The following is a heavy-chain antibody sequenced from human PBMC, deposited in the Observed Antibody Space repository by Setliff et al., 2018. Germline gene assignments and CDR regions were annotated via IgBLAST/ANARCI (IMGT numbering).Heavy chain of an antibody. Sequence: SETLSLTCAVYGGSFSTYYWIWIRQPPGKGLEWIGEINHSGSTNYNPSLKSRVTISVDTSKNQFSLKLSSVTAADTAVYYCARGPRRGGFDYWGQGTLVTVSS. D-gene: IGHD3-16*01. V-gene: IGHV4-34*01. CDR3: ARGPRRGGFDY. CDR2: INHSGST. J-gene: IGHJ4*02. CDR1: GGSFSTYY.